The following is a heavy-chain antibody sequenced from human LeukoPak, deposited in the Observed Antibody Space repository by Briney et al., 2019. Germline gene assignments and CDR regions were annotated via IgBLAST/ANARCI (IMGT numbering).Heavy chain of an antibody. CDR3: ARSWAAAFDI. CDR1: VFTFNEYW. CDR2: MKQDGSEE. D-gene: IGHD6-25*01. J-gene: IGHJ3*02. V-gene: IGHV3-7*04. Sequence: GGSLRLSCAAPVFTFNEYWMAWVRQAPGKGLEWVANMKQDGSEEYYVDSIKGRFTISRDNAKSSLCLQMNSLRAEDTAVYYCARSWAAAFDIWGQGTMVIVSS.